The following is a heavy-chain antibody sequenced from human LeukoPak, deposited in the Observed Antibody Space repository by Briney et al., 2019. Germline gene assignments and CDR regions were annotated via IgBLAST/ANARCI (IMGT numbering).Heavy chain of an antibody. CDR2: INSDGSTT. J-gene: IGHJ4*02. CDR3: TRSSYYDGGGSYRHFDY. CDR1: GFTFSRHW. Sequence: GGSLRLSCAASGFTFSRHWMHWVRQAPGKGPVWVSRINSDGSTTVYADSVKGRFTISRDNAKNTLYLQMNSLRAEDTAVYYCTRSSYYDGGGSYRHFDYWGQGNLVTVSS. D-gene: IGHD3-22*01. V-gene: IGHV3-74*01.